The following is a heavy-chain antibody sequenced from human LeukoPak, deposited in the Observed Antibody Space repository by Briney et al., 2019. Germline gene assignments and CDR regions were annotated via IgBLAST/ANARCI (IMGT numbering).Heavy chain of an antibody. CDR1: GFTVSSNY. CDR3: ARVTRDILTGYYDY. Sequence: GGSLRLSCAASGFTVSSNYMGWVRQAPGKGLEWVSVIYSGGDTYYADSVKGRFTISRDNSKNMIYLEMSSLKAEDTAVYYCARVTRDILTGYYDYWGQGTLVTVSS. D-gene: IGHD3-9*01. V-gene: IGHV3-66*01. J-gene: IGHJ4*02. CDR2: IYSGGDT.